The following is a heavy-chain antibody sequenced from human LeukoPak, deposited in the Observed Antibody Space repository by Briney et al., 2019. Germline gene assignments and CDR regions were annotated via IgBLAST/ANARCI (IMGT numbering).Heavy chain of an antibody. D-gene: IGHD1-26*01. CDR1: GGSISSYY. Sequence: PSETLSLTCSVSGGSISSYYWSWVRQAPGKGLEWVSFIYSGGSTRYPDSAKGRFTISRDISKNTVSLQMNSLRAEDTAVYYCVGIQSGRYNQYSFDYWGQGTLVTVSS. CDR3: VGIQSGRYNQYSFDY. V-gene: IGHV3-66*01. J-gene: IGHJ4*02. CDR2: IYSGGST.